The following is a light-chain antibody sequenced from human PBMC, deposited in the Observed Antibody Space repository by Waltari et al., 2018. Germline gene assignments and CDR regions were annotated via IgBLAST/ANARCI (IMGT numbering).Light chain of an antibody. CDR3: QVLDSATDHVV. CDR1: NIGTKS. V-gene: IGLV3-21*04. Sequence: SYVVTQPPSVSVAPGKTARITCGGTNIGTKSVHWYQQKPGQAPVVVIYYSRERPSGIPERFSGSNSGNTATLTISWVEVGDEADYHCQVLDSATDHVVFGGGTRLTVL. CDR2: YSR. J-gene: IGLJ2*01.